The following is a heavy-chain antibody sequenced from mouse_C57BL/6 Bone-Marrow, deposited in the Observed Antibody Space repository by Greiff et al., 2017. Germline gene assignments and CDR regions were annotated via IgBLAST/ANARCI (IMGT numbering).Heavy chain of an antibody. CDR2: ISSGGSYT. J-gene: IGHJ2*01. CDR3: ARLLDY. Sequence: EVHLVESGGDLVKPGGSLKLSCAASGFTFSSYGMSWVRQTPDKRLEWVATISSGGSYTYYPDSVKGRFTISRDNAKNTLYLQMSSLKSEDTAMYYCARLLDYWGRGTTLTLSS. CDR1: GFTFSSYG. V-gene: IGHV5-6*01.